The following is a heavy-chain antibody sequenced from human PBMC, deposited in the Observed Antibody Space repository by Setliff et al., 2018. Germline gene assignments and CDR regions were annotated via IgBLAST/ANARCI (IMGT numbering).Heavy chain of an antibody. D-gene: IGHD2-2*01. CDR2: IYYSGST. J-gene: IGHJ4*02. Sequence: SETLSLTCTVSGGSISSSSYYWGWIRQPPGKGLEWIGSIYYSGSTYYNPSLKSRVTISVDTSKNQFSLKLSPVTAADTAVYYCARVKIAILPAAIDYWGQGTLVTVS. CDR1: GGSISSSSYY. V-gene: IGHV4-39*07. CDR3: ARVKIAILPAAIDY.